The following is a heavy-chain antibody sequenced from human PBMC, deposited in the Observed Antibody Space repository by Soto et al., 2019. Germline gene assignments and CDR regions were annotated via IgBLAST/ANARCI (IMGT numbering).Heavy chain of an antibody. V-gene: IGHV3-21*01. D-gene: IGHD6-13*01. Sequence: GGSLRLSCAASGFTFSTYSMNWVRQAPGKGLEWVSSISTSRNYIYYAGSVKGRCTISRDNAKNSLYLQMNSLRAEDTAVYYCSTWSRYYGMDVCGQGTTVIVSS. J-gene: IGHJ6*02. CDR2: ISTSRNYI. CDR1: GFTFSTYS. CDR3: STWSRYYGMDV.